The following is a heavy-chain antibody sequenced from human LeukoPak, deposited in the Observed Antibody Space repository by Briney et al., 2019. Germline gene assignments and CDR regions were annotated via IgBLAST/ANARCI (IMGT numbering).Heavy chain of an antibody. D-gene: IGHD5-12*01. CDR3: ARTPQGTGYSGYVSWFDP. J-gene: IGHJ5*02. V-gene: IGHV1-18*01. Sequence: ASVKVSCKASGYTFTSYGISWVRQAPGQGLEWMGWISAYNGNTNYAQKLQGRVTMTTDTSTSTAYMELRSLRSDDTAVYYCARTPQGTGYSGYVSWFDPWGQGTLVTVSS. CDR2: ISAYNGNT. CDR1: GYTFTSYG.